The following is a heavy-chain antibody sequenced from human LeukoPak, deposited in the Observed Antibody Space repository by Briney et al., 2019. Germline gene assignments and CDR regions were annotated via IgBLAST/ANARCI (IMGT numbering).Heavy chain of an antibody. D-gene: IGHD3-3*01. V-gene: IGHV3-74*01. Sequence: GGSLRLSCVGSGFTFSNYWVHWVRQAPGEGLVWVSRINVEGSRTDYADSVRGRFTISRDNVKNTLYPQMNSLTAEDTAVYYCVRSMSGRNDLWGQGTLVTVSS. CDR2: INVEGSRT. J-gene: IGHJ5*02. CDR3: VRSMSGRNDL. CDR1: GFTFSNYW.